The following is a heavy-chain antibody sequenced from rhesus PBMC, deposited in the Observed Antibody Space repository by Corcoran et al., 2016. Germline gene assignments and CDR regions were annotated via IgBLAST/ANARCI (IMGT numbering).Heavy chain of an antibody. Sequence: QVQLQEPGPGLVKTSATLSLPCAVSGGSISDSSYCTCPRPPPGTGLEWIGNIYGNSASTYYNPSLKSRVTISKDTSKNQFFLKLSSVIAADTAVYYCARGGARASSTHDYWGQGVLVTVSS. V-gene: IGHV4S9*01. CDR2: IYGNSAST. CDR3: ARGGARASSTHDY. D-gene: IGHD3S6*01. J-gene: IGHJ4*01. CDR1: GGSISDSSY.